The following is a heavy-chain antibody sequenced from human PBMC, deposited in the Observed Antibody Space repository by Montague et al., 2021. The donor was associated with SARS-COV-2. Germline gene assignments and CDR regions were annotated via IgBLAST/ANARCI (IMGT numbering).Heavy chain of an antibody. CDR3: ARERITLSGVVTWAAYFDY. V-gene: IGHV4-59*01. CDR1: GGSISSYY. CDR2: IYYSGST. Sequence: SETLSLTCTVSGGSISSYYWCWIRQPPGKGLEWIGYIYYSGSTNYNPSLKSRVTISVDTSKNQFSLKLSSVTAADTAVYYCARERITLSGVVTWAAYFDYWGQGTLVTVSS. D-gene: IGHD3-3*01. J-gene: IGHJ4*02.